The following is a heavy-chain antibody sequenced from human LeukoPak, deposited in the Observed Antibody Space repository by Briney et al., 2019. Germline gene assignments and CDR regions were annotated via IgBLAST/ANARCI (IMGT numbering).Heavy chain of an antibody. D-gene: IGHD3-22*01. J-gene: IGHJ4*02. CDR1: GGTFSSYA. Sequence: GASVKVSCKASGGTFSSYAISGVRQAPGQGLEWMGRIIPILGIANYAQKFQGRVTITADKSTSTAYMELSSLRSEDTAVYYCARDLGALTYYYDSTIDYWGQGTLVTVSS. CDR3: ARDLGALTYYYDSTIDY. V-gene: IGHV1-69*04. CDR2: IIPILGIA.